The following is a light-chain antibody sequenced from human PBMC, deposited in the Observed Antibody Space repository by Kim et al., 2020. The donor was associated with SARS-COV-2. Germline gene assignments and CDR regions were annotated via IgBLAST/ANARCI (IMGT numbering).Light chain of an antibody. Sequence: VARGQTVTIAGGGNNIENKNVHWYHQRPGKAPVLVMYRDKKRPSGIPERLSGSNSGNTATLTINRVEAGDEGDYYCQVWDSRTVVFGGGTQLTVL. CDR2: RDK. J-gene: IGLJ2*01. CDR1: NIENKN. CDR3: QVWDSRTVV. V-gene: IGLV3-9*01.